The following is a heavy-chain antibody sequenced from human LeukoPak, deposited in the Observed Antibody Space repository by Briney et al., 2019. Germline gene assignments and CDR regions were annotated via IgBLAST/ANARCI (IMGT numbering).Heavy chain of an antibody. J-gene: IGHJ3*02. CDR3: AKGEKQLTFIRGYTFNI. D-gene: IGHD3-10*01. Sequence: PGGSLRLSCAASGFTFSSYWMSWVRQAPGKGLEWVANIKQDGSEKYYVDSVKGRFTISRYNSKNTLYLQMNSLRAEDTAVYYCAKGEKQLTFIRGYTFNIWGQGTMVTVSS. CDR1: GFTFSSYW. V-gene: IGHV3-7*03. CDR2: IKQDGSEK.